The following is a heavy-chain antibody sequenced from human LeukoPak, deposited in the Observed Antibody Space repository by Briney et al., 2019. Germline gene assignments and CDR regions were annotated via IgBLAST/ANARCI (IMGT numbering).Heavy chain of an antibody. V-gene: IGHV4-38-2*01. Sequence: SETLSLTCAVSGYSISSGYYWGWIRQSPGKGRGGIGIIYHSGRTYFNPSLRTRVTIFVDTSKNHFSLKLTSVAAADTAIYYCARHGKTIPTPAGAYWGLGTLVTVSS. CDR3: ARHGKTIPTPAGAY. CDR1: GYSISSGYY. J-gene: IGHJ4*02. CDR2: IYHSGRT. D-gene: IGHD2-2*02.